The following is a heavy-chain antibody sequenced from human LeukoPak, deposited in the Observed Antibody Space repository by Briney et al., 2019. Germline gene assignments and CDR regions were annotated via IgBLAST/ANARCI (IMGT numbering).Heavy chain of an antibody. CDR1: GGSISSYY. CDR2: IYYSGST. Sequence: SETLSLTCTVSGGSISSYYWSWIRQPPGKGLEWIGYIYYSGSTNYNPSLKSRVTTSVDTSKNQFSLKLSSVTAADTAVYYCARGVANYDYVWGSYSKGWFDPWGQGTLVTVSS. D-gene: IGHD3-16*01. CDR3: ARGVANYDYVWGSYSKGWFDP. J-gene: IGHJ5*02. V-gene: IGHV4-59*01.